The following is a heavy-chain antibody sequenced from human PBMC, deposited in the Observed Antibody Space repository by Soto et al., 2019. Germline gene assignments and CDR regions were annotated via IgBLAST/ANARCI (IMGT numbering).Heavy chain of an antibody. CDR3: ARGPTVTTDY. D-gene: IGHD4-17*01. V-gene: IGHV4-30-4*01. CDR1: GGSISSDAHY. CDR2: IFSSGST. Sequence: QVQLQESGPGLVKPSQTLSLTCTVSGGSISSDAHYWSWFRQPPGKGLEWIGYIFSSGSTYYNPSLKXXVXIXXDTPKNQSSLKLTSVTAADTAVYFCARGPTVTTDYWGQGALVTVSS. J-gene: IGHJ4*02.